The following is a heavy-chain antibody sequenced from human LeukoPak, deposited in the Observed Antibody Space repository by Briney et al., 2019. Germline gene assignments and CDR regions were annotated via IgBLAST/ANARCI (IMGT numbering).Heavy chain of an antibody. Sequence: GESLKISCKGSGYSFASYWIGWVRQMPGKGLEWMGIIYPGDSDTRYSPSFQGQVTISADKSISTAYLQWSSLKASDTAMYYCARSSLAMDGGFDYWGQGTLVTVSS. J-gene: IGHJ4*02. CDR3: ARSSLAMDGGFDY. V-gene: IGHV5-51*01. CDR2: IYPGDSDT. CDR1: GYSFASYW. D-gene: IGHD5-18*01.